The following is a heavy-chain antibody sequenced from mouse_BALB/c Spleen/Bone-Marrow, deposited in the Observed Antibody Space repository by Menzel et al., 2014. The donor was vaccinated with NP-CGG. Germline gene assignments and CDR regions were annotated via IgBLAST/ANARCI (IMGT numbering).Heavy chain of an antibody. CDR1: GFSLTSYG. J-gene: IGHJ4*01. CDR2: IWAGGST. CDR3: ARDRELSYAMDY. Sequence: VKLVESGPGLVAPPQSLSITCTVSGFSLTSYGVHWVRQPPGKGLEWLGVIWAGGSTNYNSALMSRLSISKDNSKSQVFLKMNSLQTYDTAMYYCARDRELSYAMDYWGQGTSVTVSS. D-gene: IGHD3-1*01. V-gene: IGHV2-9*02.